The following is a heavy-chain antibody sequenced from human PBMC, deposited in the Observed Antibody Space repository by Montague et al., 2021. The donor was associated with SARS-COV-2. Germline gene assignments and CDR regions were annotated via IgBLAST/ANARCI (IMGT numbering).Heavy chain of an antibody. CDR3: AREIAAAAYGWNWFDP. CDR1: GFTVSSNY. Sequence: SLRLSCAASGFTVSSNYMSWVRQAPGKGLEWVSVIYGGGSTYYADSVXVRFTISRHNSKSTLYLQMNSLRAEDTAVYYCAREIAAAAYGWNWFDPWGQGTLVTVSS. CDR2: IYGGGST. D-gene: IGHD6-13*01. J-gene: IGHJ5*02. V-gene: IGHV3-53*04.